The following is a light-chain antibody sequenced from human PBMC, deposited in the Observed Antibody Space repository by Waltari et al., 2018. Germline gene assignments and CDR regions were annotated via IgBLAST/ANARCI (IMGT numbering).Light chain of an antibody. Sequence: DIVMTQSPLSLPVTPGEPASISCRSSQSLLHSNGYNYLDWYLQNPGQSPQFLIYLGSNRASGVPDRFSGSGSGTDFTLKISRVEAEDVGIYYCMQALQTPRTFGQGTRLEIK. CDR2: LGS. CDR3: MQALQTPRT. V-gene: IGKV2-28*01. J-gene: IGKJ5*01. CDR1: QSLLHSNGYNY.